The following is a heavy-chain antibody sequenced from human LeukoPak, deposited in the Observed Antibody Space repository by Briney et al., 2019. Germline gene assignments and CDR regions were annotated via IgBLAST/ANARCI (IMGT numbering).Heavy chain of an antibody. V-gene: IGHV4-59*01. CDR1: GGSISSYY. J-gene: IGHJ4*02. Sequence: SETLSLTCTVSGGSISSYYWSWIRQPPGKGQEWIGYMHYSGSTKYNPSLKSRVTTSVDTSKNQFSLKLSSVTAADTAVYYCARDRSRKGGFDYWGQGTLVTVSS. CDR2: MHYSGST. CDR3: ARDRSRKGGFDY. D-gene: IGHD6-13*01.